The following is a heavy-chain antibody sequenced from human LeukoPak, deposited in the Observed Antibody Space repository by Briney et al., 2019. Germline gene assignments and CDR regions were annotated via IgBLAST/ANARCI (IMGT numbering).Heavy chain of an antibody. Sequence: SETLSLTCTVSGYSISSGYTWGWIRQPPGKGLEWIGSIYYSGSTYYNPSLKSRVTISVDTSKNQFSLKLSSVTAADTAVYYCARDRSYCSGGSCSYYFDYWGQGTLVTVSS. V-gene: IGHV4-38-2*02. J-gene: IGHJ4*02. D-gene: IGHD2-15*01. CDR3: ARDRSYCSGGSCSYYFDY. CDR2: IYYSGST. CDR1: GYSISSGYT.